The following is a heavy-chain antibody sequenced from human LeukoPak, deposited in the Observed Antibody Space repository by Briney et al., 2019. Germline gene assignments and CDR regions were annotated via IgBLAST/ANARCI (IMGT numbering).Heavy chain of an antibody. CDR3: AKDVFHTAMVYNWFDP. Sequence: GGSLRLSCAASGFTFSSYAMSWVRQAPGKGLEWVSAISGSGGSTYYVDSVKGRFAISRDNSKNTLYLQMNSLRAEDTAVYYCAKDVFHTAMVYNWFDPWGQGTLVTVSS. V-gene: IGHV3-23*01. J-gene: IGHJ5*02. CDR1: GFTFSSYA. CDR2: ISGSGGST. D-gene: IGHD5-18*01.